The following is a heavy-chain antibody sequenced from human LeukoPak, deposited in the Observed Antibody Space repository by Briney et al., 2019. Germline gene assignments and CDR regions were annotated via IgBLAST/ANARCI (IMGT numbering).Heavy chain of an antibody. CDR2: ISPYNGNT. V-gene: IGHV1-18*01. CDR3: ARSLRLTGSLGSD. Sequence: ASVKVSCKVSGFTFTSYHISWVRQAPGQGLEWMGGISPYNGNTNYAQRFQGTVTMTTDTSTNTAYMELRSLTSDDTAVYYCARSLRLTGSLGSDWGQGTLVTVSS. D-gene: IGHD1-20*01. CDR1: GFTFTSYH. J-gene: IGHJ4*02.